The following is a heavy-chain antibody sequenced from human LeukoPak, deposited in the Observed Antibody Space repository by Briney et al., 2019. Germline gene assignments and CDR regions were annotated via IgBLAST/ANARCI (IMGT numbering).Heavy chain of an antibody. Sequence: PGWSLTLSCPGSGFTFSSYAMSWVGQAPGRGLAGVSVISDSGDYTSYADSVRGRLNISRDNSKITLYPQMISLRPEDTAVYYCAKDTSIGKYCTNGVCSPFDYWGQGTLVTVSS. CDR1: GFTFSSYA. CDR2: ISDSGDYT. CDR3: AKDTSIGKYCTNGVCSPFDY. J-gene: IGHJ4*02. V-gene: IGHV3-23*01. D-gene: IGHD2-8*01.